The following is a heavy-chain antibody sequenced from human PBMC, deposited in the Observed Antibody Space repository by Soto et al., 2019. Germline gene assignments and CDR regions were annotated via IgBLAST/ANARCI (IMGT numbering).Heavy chain of an antibody. CDR3: ARGGGVDALDY. D-gene: IGHD3-16*01. CDR2: IYYSGST. Sequence: QVQLQESGPGLVKPSETLSLSCAVSGGSLSTYYWSWIRQPPGKGLEWIGYIYYSGSTTYNPSLKGRVPISVDMSKTQFPLNLSSLPAADTAVYYCARGGGVDALDYWDQGTLVTVSS. J-gene: IGHJ4*02. V-gene: IGHV4-59*01. CDR1: GGSLSTYY.